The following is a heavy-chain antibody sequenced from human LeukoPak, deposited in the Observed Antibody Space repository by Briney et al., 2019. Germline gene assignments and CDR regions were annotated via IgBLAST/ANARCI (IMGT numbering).Heavy chain of an antibody. Sequence: GGSLILSCAASGFTFSSYAMSWVRQAPGKGLEWVSGSGSGGSTHYADSVKGRFTISRDNSKNTLYLQMNSLRAEDTAVYYCAKDFWSGYYPNYWGQGTLVTVSS. CDR1: GFTFSSYA. CDR3: AKDFWSGYYPNY. CDR2: SGSGGST. D-gene: IGHD3-3*01. J-gene: IGHJ4*02. V-gene: IGHV3-23*01.